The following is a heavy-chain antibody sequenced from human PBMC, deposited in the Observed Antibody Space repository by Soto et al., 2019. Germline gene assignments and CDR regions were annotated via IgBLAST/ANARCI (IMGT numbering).Heavy chain of an antibody. V-gene: IGHV4-59*01. CDR2: IYYSGST. D-gene: IGHD2-21*02. CDR1: GGAISSYY. J-gene: IGHJ4*02. Sequence: SETLSLTCTVSGGAISSYYWSWIRQPPGKGLEWIGYIYYSGSTNYNPSLKSRVTISVDTSKNQFSLKLSSVTAADTAVYYCASVVVTATHHYFDYWGQGTLVTVSS. CDR3: ASVVVTATHHYFDY.